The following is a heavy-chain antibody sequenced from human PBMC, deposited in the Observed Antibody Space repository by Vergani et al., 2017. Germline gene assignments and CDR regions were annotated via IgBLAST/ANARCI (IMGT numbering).Heavy chain of an antibody. D-gene: IGHD3-10*01. CDR2: ISAYNGNT. Sequence: QVQLVQSGAEVKKPGASVKVSCKASGYTFTSYSISWVRQAPGQGLEWMGWISAYNGNTNYAQKLQGRVTMTTDTSTSTAYMELRSLRSDDTAVYYCARDVEPTMVRGVIGDYWGQGTLVTVSS. CDR1: GYTFTSYS. CDR3: ARDVEPTMVRGVIGDY. V-gene: IGHV1-18*01. J-gene: IGHJ4*02.